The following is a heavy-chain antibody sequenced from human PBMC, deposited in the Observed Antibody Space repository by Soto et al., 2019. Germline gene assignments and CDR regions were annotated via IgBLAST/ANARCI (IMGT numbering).Heavy chain of an antibody. D-gene: IGHD3-22*01. CDR2: IRHDSTGR. J-gene: IGHJ4*02. CDR3: ARSQRVGYHYEGHYFDY. V-gene: IGHV3-7*03. Sequence: EVQLVESGGGLVQPGGSLTLSCAASGFTFSTYWMNWVREAPEKGLEWVAKIRHDSTGRFYGDSLKGRFTVSRDDATESLFLQMNSLRVEDTAVYYCARSQRVGYHYEGHYFDYWGQGILVTVSS. CDR1: GFTFSTYW.